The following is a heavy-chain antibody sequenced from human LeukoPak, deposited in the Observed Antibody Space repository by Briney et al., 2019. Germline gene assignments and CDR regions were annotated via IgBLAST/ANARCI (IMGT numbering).Heavy chain of an antibody. D-gene: IGHD3-9*01. CDR1: GGSFSGYY. V-gene: IGHV4-34*01. Sequence: SETLSLTCAVYGGSFSGYYWSWIRQPPGKGLEWIGEINHSGSTNYNPSLKSRVTISVDTSKNQFSLKLSSVTAADTAVYYCAAFPILTGYYANDYWGQGTLVTVSS. CDR3: AAFPILTGYYANDY. J-gene: IGHJ4*02. CDR2: INHSGST.